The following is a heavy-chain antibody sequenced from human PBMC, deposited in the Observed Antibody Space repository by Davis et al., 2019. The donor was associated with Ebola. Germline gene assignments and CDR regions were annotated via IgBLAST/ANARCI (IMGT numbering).Heavy chain of an antibody. J-gene: IGHJ6*02. Sequence: GGSLRLSCAASGFTFYRYEMNWVRQAPGKGLEWVSYISGSATSTFYADSVKGRFTISRDNARDSLYLQMDSLRVEDTAIYYCARGIARYYYYGMDVWGQGTTVTVSS. CDR3: ARGIARYYYYGMDV. CDR2: ISGSATST. V-gene: IGHV3-48*03. D-gene: IGHD2-15*01. CDR1: GFTFYRYE.